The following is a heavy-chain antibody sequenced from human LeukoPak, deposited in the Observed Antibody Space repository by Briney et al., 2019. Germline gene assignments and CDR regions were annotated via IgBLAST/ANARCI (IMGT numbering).Heavy chain of an antibody. V-gene: IGHV4-59*01. D-gene: IGHD4-17*01. CDR2: ISYIGST. CDR1: SGSFSGYF. Sequence: PSETLSLTCAVYSGSFSGYFWSWIRQPPGKGLAWIGNISYIGSTNYSPSLKSRVTISIDTSKSQFSLKLSSVTSADTAVYYCATGDDYGDSRGAFDIWGQGTMVTVSS. J-gene: IGHJ3*02. CDR3: ATGDDYGDSRGAFDI.